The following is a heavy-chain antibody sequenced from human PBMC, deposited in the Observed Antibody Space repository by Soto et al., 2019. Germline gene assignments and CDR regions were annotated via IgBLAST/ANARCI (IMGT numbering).Heavy chain of an antibody. J-gene: IGHJ6*02. Sequence: QVQLVQSGAEVKKPGSSVKVSCKASGGTFSSYAISWVRQAPGQGLEWMGVIIPIFGTANYAQKFQGRVTISEDESTSTAYMALSSLRSEDTAVDYCARYLRGGSTYDYGMDVWGQGTTVTVSS. CDR2: IIPIFGTA. CDR1: GGTFSSYA. V-gene: IGHV1-69*12. CDR3: ARYLRGGSTYDYGMDV. D-gene: IGHD4-17*01.